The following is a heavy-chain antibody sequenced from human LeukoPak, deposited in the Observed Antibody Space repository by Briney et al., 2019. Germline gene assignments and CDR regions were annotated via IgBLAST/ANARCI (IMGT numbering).Heavy chain of an antibody. D-gene: IGHD3-10*01. Sequence: PSETLSLTCTVSGGSVSSGDYYWGWIRQPPGKGLEWIGNTYYTGSAHYNPSLKSQVTISVDTSKNHFSLKLTSVTAADAAVYYCARRVYGSGRQDYWGQGTLVTVSS. CDR3: ARRVYGSGRQDY. J-gene: IGHJ4*02. CDR1: GGSVSSGDYY. CDR2: TYYTGSA. V-gene: IGHV4-39*02.